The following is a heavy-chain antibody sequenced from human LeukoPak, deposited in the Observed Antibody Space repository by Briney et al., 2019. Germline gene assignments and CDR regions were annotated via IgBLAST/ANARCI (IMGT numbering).Heavy chain of an antibody. Sequence: SETLSLTCAVSGYSISSGYYWDWIRQPPGKGLEWIGTIYHSGSTYYNPSLKSRVTISVDTSKNQCSLKLSSVTAADTAVYYCARKAGDYYMDVWGKGTTVTVSS. CDR2: IYHSGST. CDR1: GYSISSGYY. V-gene: IGHV4-38-2*01. D-gene: IGHD4-17*01. J-gene: IGHJ6*03. CDR3: ARKAGDYYMDV.